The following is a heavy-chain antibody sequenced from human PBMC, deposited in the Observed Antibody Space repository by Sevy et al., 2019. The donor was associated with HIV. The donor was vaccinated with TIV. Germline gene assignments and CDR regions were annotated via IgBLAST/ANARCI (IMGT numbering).Heavy chain of an antibody. V-gene: IGHV3-7*01. CDR3: VREGGGGYSYSLDC. Sequence: GGSLRLSCAASGFTFSVYWMSWVRQAPGKGLEWVATMKEDGSDKEYVDSVKGRFIISRDNAKNSLYLQMNSLRAEDTAVYYCVREGGGGYSYSLDCWGQGTLVTVSS. CDR1: GFTFSVYW. D-gene: IGHD5-18*01. J-gene: IGHJ4*02. CDR2: MKEDGSDK.